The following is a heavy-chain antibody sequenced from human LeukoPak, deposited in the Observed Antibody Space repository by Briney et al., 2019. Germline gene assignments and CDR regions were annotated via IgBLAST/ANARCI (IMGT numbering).Heavy chain of an antibody. D-gene: IGHD5-18*01. J-gene: IGHJ4*02. CDR1: GFTFSSYW. Sequence: PGGSLRLSCAASGFTFSSYWMSWVRQAPGKGLEWVANIKQDGSEKYYVDSVKGRFTISRDNAKNSLYLQMNSLRAEDTAVYYCAKASSWIQLWFPFDYWGQGTLVTVSS. V-gene: IGHV3-7*03. CDR2: IKQDGSEK. CDR3: AKASSWIQLWFPFDY.